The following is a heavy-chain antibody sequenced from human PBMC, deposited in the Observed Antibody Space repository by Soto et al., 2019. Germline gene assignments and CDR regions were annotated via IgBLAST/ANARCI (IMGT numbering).Heavy chain of an antibody. CDR1: GYTFTSYA. CDR2: INAGNGNT. V-gene: IGHV1-3*01. Sequence: QVQLVQSGAEVKKPGASVKVSYKASGYTFTSYAMHWVRQAPGQRLEWMGWINAGNGNTKYSQKFQVRVTITMNTSASTEYMELSSLRAVDTAAYYYARVRFIVATHYYYYYMDIWGKGTTVTVSS. J-gene: IGHJ6*03. D-gene: IGHD5-12*01. CDR3: ARVRFIVATHYYYYYMDI.